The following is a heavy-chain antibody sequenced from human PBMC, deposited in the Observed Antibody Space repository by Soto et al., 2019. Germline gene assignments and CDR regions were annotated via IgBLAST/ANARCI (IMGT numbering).Heavy chain of an antibody. V-gene: IGHV3-23*01. CDR1: GFTFSSYA. Sequence: EVQLLESGGGLVQPGGSLRLSCAASGFTFSSYAMSWVRQAPGKGLEWVSAISGSGGSTYYADSVKGRFTIYRDNSKNTLYLQMNSLRAEDTAVYYCAKDFQDCSGGSCYSSTAFDIWGQGTMVTVSS. CDR3: AKDFQDCSGGSCYSSTAFDI. J-gene: IGHJ3*02. CDR2: ISGSGGST. D-gene: IGHD2-15*01.